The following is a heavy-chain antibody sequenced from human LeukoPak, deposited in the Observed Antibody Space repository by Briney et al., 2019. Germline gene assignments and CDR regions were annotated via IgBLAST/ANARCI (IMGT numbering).Heavy chain of an antibody. CDR3: ARGWFDF. CDR1: GFTLSNYE. V-gene: IGHV3-48*03. CDR2: ISSSGDII. Sequence: GGSLRLSCAASGFTLSNYEMNWVRPAPGERLEWVSYISSSGDIIYYAASVKGRFTISRDNAKNSLYLQMNSLRAQDTAVYYCARGWFDFWGQGTLVTVSS. J-gene: IGHJ4*02.